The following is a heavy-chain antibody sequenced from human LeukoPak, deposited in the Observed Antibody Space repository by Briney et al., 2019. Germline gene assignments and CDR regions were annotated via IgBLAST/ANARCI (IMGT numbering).Heavy chain of an antibody. D-gene: IGHD5-24*01. V-gene: IGHV3-7*01. Sequence: GGSLRLSCAASGFTFSSYWMSWVRQAPGKGLEWVANIKQDGSEKYYVDSVKGRFTISRDNAKNSLYPQMNSLRAEDTAVYYCAREGGGMATILFDYWGQGTLVTVSS. CDR2: IKQDGSEK. J-gene: IGHJ4*02. CDR1: GFTFSSYW. CDR3: AREGGGMATILFDY.